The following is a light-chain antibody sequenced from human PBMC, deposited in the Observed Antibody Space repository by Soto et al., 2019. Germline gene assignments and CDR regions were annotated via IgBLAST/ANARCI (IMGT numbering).Light chain of an antibody. CDR1: SGDVGGYDY. J-gene: IGLJ1*01. V-gene: IGLV2-14*01. CDR2: EVT. CDR3: SSHTSGSTRV. Sequence: QSALTQPASVSRSPGQSIAVSCTGTSGDVGGYDYVSWYQQHPDKAPKLMIYEVTKRPSWVSNRFSGSKSGNTASLTISGLPPEDAADYYCSSHTSGSTRVFGSGTKLTVL.